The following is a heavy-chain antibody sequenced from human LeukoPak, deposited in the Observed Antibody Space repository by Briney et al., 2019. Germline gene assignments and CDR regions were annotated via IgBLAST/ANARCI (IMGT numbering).Heavy chain of an antibody. J-gene: IGHJ6*03. Sequence: SVKVSCKASGCTFSSYAISWVRQAPGQGLEWMGRIIPILGIANYAQKFQGRVTITADKSTSTAYMELSSLRSEDTAVYYCARDPGIASRGYYYYYMDVWGKGTTVTVSS. CDR1: GCTFSSYA. V-gene: IGHV1-69*04. CDR2: IIPILGIA. CDR3: ARDPGIASRGYYYYYMDV. D-gene: IGHD6-6*01.